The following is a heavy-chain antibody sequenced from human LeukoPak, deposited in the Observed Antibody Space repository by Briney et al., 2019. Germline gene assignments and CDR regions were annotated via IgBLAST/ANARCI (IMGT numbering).Heavy chain of an antibody. D-gene: IGHD6-6*01. CDR3: ARDLSIAARGGI. CDR1: GFTFSSYA. V-gene: IGHV3-48*03. CDR2: NSSSGSTI. Sequence: PGGSLRLSCAASGFTFSSYAMNWVRQAPGKGLEWASYNSSSGSTIYYADSVKGRFTISRDNAKNSLYLQMNSLRAEDTAVYYCARDLSIAARGGIWGQGTMVTVSS. J-gene: IGHJ3*02.